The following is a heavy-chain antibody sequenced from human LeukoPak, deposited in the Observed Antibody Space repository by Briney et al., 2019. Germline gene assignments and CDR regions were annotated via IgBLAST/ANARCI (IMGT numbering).Heavy chain of an antibody. Sequence: PGGSLRLSCAASGFTFSNAWMSWVRQAPGKGLEWVGRIKSKTDGGTTDYAAPVKGRFTISRDDSKNTLYLQMNSLKTEDTAVYHCTSLGYCSSTSCRRGNWFDPWGQGTLVTVSS. V-gene: IGHV3-15*01. CDR3: TSLGYCSSTSCRRGNWFDP. J-gene: IGHJ5*02. CDR1: GFTFSNAW. CDR2: IKSKTDGGTT. D-gene: IGHD2-2*01.